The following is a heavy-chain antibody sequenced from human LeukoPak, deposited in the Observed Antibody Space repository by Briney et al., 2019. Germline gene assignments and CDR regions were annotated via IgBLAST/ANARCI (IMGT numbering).Heavy chain of an antibody. J-gene: IGHJ4*02. CDR1: GFTFSTYA. D-gene: IGHD6-6*01. CDR2: ISGSGGGT. V-gene: IGHV3-23*01. CDR3: AKNRGSSSSATDY. Sequence: HPGGSLRLSCAASGFTFSTYAMSWVRQAPGKGLEWVSGISGSGGGTYYADSVKGRFTISRDNSKNTLYLQMNSLRAEVTALYYCAKNRGSSSSATDYWGQGTLVTVSA.